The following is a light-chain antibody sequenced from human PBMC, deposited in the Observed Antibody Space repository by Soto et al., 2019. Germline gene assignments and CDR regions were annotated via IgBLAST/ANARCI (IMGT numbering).Light chain of an antibody. Sequence: DIQMTQSPSTLSASVGDRVTITCRASQSISVWLAWYQQKPGKAPKVLIYGASSLESGVSSRFSGSGSGTDFTLTIDGLEPEDFVVYYCQQYGYSPITFGQGTRLEIK. J-gene: IGKJ5*01. V-gene: IGKV1-5*01. CDR3: QQYGYSPIT. CDR2: GAS. CDR1: QSISVW.